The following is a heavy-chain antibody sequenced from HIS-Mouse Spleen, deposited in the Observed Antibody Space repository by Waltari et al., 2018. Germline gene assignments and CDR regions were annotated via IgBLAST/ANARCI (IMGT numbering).Heavy chain of an antibody. CDR3: ARDSGLITIIPYGMDV. V-gene: IGHV3-33*01. J-gene: IGHJ6*02. D-gene: IGHD3-10*01. Sequence: QVQLVESGGGVVQPGRSLRFSCAASGFTFSSYGMHWVRQAPGKGLEWVAVIWYDGSNKDYADSVKGRFTISRDNSKNTLYLQMNSLRAEDTAVYYCARDSGLITIIPYGMDVWGQGTTVTVSS. CDR2: IWYDGSNK. CDR1: GFTFSSYG.